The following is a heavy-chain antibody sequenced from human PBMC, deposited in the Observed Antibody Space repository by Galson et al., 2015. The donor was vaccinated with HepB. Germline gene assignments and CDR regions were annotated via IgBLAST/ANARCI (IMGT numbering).Heavy chain of an antibody. CDR3: ARGRVEEVVVIPGAVNHPRISYGLDV. Sequence: SLKVSCTASGSSFNSFTFSWVRQAPGQGLEWMGQFIRHLDRAKYTQQFQGRVTITADKSTATVFMDLRSLRSDDTAKYHCARGRVEEVVVIPGAVNHPRISYGLDVWGQGTTVTVSS. V-gene: IGHV1-69*08. CDR2: FIRHLDRA. J-gene: IGHJ6*02. D-gene: IGHD2-2*01. CDR1: GSSFNSFT.